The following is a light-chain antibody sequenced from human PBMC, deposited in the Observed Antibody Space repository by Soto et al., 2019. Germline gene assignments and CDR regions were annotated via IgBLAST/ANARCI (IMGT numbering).Light chain of an antibody. J-gene: IGKJ2*01. Sequence: EIVLTQSPATLSFSPGERATLSCRASQSVRNYLAWYQQKPGQAPRLLIYDASNRATGIPARFSGSGSGTDFTLTISSLEPEDFAVYYCQQRSNWPYTFGQGTRLEIK. CDR3: QQRSNWPYT. CDR1: QSVRNY. CDR2: DAS. V-gene: IGKV3-11*01.